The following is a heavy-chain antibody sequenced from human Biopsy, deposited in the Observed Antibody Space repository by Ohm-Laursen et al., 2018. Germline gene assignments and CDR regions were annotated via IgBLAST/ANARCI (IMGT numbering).Heavy chain of an antibody. CDR1: GFTFSDYY. Sequence: SLRLSCTASGFTFSDYYMSWIRQAPGKGLEWLLYVSGSGTTIFYADSVKGRFTVSRDNAKNSLYLQMNSLTVEDTAVYYCARDGVGSYHDYWGQGTPVTVSS. V-gene: IGHV3-11*01. CDR3: ARDGVGSYHDY. CDR2: VSGSGTTI. D-gene: IGHD3-16*02. J-gene: IGHJ4*02.